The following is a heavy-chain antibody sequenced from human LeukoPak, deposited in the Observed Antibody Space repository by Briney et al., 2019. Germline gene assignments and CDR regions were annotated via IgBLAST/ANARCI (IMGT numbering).Heavy chain of an antibody. CDR3: ARDRQNKDFWSGGDY. CDR1: GFSFSTYA. CDR2: INSNGDDT. V-gene: IGHV3-64*01. J-gene: IGHJ4*02. D-gene: IGHD3-3*01. Sequence: QPGGSLRLSCAASGFSFSTYALHWVRQAPGKGLEYVSAINSNGDDTYYANSVKGRFTISRDNSKDTLYLQMGSLRAEDMAVYYCARDRQNKDFWSGGDYWGQGTLVTVSS.